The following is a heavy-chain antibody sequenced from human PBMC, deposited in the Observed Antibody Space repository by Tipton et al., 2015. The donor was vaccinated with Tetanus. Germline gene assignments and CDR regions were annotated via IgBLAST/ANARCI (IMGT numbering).Heavy chain of an antibody. V-gene: IGHV3-30-3*01. CDR1: GFTFSSYA. CDR2: ISYDGSNK. D-gene: IGHD6-13*01. J-gene: IGHJ1*01. Sequence: SLRLSCAASGFTFSSYAMHWVRQAPGKGLEWVAVISYDGSNKYYADSVKGRFTISRDNSKNTLYLQMNSLRAEDTAVYYCARGAVAAAAPWYFQHWGQGTLVTVSS. CDR3: ARGAVAAAAPWYFQH.